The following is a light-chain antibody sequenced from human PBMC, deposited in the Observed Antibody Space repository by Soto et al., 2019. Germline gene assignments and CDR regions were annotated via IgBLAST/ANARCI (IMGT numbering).Light chain of an antibody. CDR2: DVS. J-gene: IGLJ2*01. CDR1: SIDVGGYHY. Sequence: QSALTQPASVSGSPGQSITISCTGTSIDVGGYHYVSWYQQHPGKAPKLMIYDVSNRPSGVSNRFSGSKSGNTASLTISGLQAEDEADYYCSSYTSSSTLVVFGGGTKLTVL. V-gene: IGLV2-14*01. CDR3: SSYTSSSTLVV.